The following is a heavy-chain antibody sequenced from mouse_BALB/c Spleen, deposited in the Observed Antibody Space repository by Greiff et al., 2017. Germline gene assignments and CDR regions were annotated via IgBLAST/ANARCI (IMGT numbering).Heavy chain of an antibody. J-gene: IGHJ4*01. V-gene: IGHV3-6*02. CDR1: GYSITSGYY. D-gene: IGHD2-10*02. Sequence: EVKLQESGPGLVKPSQSLSLTCSVTGYSITSGYYWNWIRQFPGNKLEWMGYISYDGSNNYNPSLKNRISITRDTSKNQFFLKLNSVTTEDTATYYCAREKYGNYAAMDYWGQGTSVTVSS. CDR2: ISYDGSN. CDR3: AREKYGNYAAMDY.